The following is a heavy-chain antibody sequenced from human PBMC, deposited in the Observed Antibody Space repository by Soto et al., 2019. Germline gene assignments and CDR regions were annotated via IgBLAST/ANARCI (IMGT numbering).Heavy chain of an antibody. CDR1: GFTFSPFY. V-gene: IGHV3-74*01. D-gene: IGHD6-13*01. Sequence: EVLLVESGGGLVQPGESLRLSVAASGFTFSPFYMPWVRQAPGKGLEWVSHINGDGTTTVYADSVKGRFTISRDNAKSTLYLQMSSLRTEDTAVYYCVRDRGYPDSFDIWGQGTMVTVSS. CDR3: VRDRGYPDSFDI. CDR2: INGDGTTT. J-gene: IGHJ3*02.